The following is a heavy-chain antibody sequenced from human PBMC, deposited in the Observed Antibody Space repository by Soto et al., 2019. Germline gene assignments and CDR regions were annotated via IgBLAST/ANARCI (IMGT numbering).Heavy chain of an antibody. V-gene: IGHV5-10-1*01. D-gene: IGHD1-26*01. J-gene: IGHJ4*02. CDR1: GYSFTSYW. CDR3: ARDLSFSGGFDS. Sequence: PGESLKISCKGSGYSFTSYWISWVRQMPGKGLEWMGRIDPSDSYTNYSPSFQGHVTISADKSISTAYLQWSSLRAEDTAVYYCARDLSFSGGFDSWGQGTLVTVSS. CDR2: IDPSDSYT.